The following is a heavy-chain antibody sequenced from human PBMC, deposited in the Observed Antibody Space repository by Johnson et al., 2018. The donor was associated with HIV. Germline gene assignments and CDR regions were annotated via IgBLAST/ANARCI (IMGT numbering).Heavy chain of an antibody. V-gene: IGHV3-23*03. CDR2: IYSGGST. J-gene: IGHJ3*02. CDR1: GFTFSSYA. D-gene: IGHD3-10*01. CDR3: ARGTYYYGSGNAFDM. Sequence: VQLVESGGGLVQPGGSLRLSCAASGFTFSSYAMSWVRQAPGKGLEWVSVIYSGGSTYYADSVKGRFTISRDNFKKTLYLQMNSLRAEDTAVYYCARGTYYYGSGNAFDMWGQGTMVTVSS.